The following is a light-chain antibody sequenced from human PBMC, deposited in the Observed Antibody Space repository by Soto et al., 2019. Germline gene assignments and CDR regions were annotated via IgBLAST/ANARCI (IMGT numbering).Light chain of an antibody. CDR3: QQYDTSPT. CDR1: QSRSSSS. Sequence: EIVLTQPPGTLSLSPGERATLSCRASQSRSSSSLAWYQQKPGQAPRLLIYDASSRATGIPDRFSGSGSGTDFTLTISRLEPEDFAVYHCQQYDTSPTFGQGTKV. J-gene: IGKJ1*01. CDR2: DAS. V-gene: IGKV3-20*01.